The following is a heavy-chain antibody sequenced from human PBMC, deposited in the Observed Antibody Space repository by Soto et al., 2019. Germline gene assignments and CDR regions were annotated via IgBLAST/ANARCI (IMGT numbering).Heavy chain of an antibody. CDR1: GASIYTYY. V-gene: IGHV4-59*12. CDR2: ISDGGST. Sequence: SSETLSLTCNVSGASIYTYYWNWIRQSPGKGLEWIGYISDGGSTNYNPSLESRVTISLDTSKKQVSLKLSSVTAADTAVYYCARDQTRNWFDPWGQGTLVTVSS. CDR3: ARDQTRNWFDP. J-gene: IGHJ5*02.